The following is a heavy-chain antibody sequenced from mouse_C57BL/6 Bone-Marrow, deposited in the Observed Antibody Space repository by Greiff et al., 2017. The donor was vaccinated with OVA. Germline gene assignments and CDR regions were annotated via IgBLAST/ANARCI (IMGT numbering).Heavy chain of an antibody. CDR1: GYTFTDYN. CDR2: INPNNGGT. D-gene: IGHD1-1*01. Sequence: EVQLQQSGPELVKPGASVKMSCKASGYTFTDYNMHWVKQSHGKSLEWIGYINPNNGGTSYNQKFKGKATLTVNKSSSTAYMELRSLTSEDSAVYYCARWILRYCYAMDYWGQGTSVTVSS. J-gene: IGHJ4*01. V-gene: IGHV1-22*01. CDR3: ARWILRYCYAMDY.